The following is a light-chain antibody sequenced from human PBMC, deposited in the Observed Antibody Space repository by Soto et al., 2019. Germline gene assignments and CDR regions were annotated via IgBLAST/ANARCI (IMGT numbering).Light chain of an antibody. V-gene: IGKV3-20*01. CDR2: GAS. CDR3: QQYGNLPPLT. J-gene: IGKJ4*01. CDR1: QSVSSH. Sequence: EIVLTQSPGTLSLSPGERATLSCRASQSVSSHLAWYQQRPGQAPRLLIYGASSRATGIPDRFSGSGSGTDFTLTISRLEPQDFALYYCQQYGNLPPLTFGGGTKVDIK.